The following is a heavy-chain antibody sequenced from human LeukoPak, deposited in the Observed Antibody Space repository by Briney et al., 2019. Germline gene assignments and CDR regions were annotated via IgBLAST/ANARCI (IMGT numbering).Heavy chain of an antibody. CDR2: MSGSGGRT. V-gene: IGHV3-23*01. Sequence: GGSLRLSCAASGFIFNTYAMSWVRQAPGKGLEWVSAMSGSGGRTYYADSVKGRFAISRDNSKNTLYLQMNSLRAEDTAVYYCAKWGCSGGSCYPFDYWGQGTLVTVSS. J-gene: IGHJ4*02. D-gene: IGHD2-15*01. CDR1: GFIFNTYA. CDR3: AKWGCSGGSCYPFDY.